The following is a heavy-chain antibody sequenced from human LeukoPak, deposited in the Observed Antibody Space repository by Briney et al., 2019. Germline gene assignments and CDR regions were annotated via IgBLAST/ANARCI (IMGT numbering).Heavy chain of an antibody. CDR3: ARGVVATISAWFDP. V-gene: IGHV4-59*01. D-gene: IGHD5-12*01. Sequence: SETLSLTCTVSGGSISSYYWSWIRQPPGKGLERIGYIYYSGSTNYNPSLKSRVTISVDTSKNQFSLKLSSVTAADTAVYYCARGVVATISAWFDPWGQGTLVTVSS. J-gene: IGHJ5*02. CDR1: GGSISSYY. CDR2: IYYSGST.